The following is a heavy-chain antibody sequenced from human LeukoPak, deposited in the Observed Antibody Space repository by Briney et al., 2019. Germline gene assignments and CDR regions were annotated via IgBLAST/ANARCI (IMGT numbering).Heavy chain of an antibody. Sequence: GGSLRLSCAASGFTFSSYGMSWVRQAPGKGLEWVSAISGSGGSTYYADSVKGRFTISRDNSENTLYLQMNSLRAEDTAVYYCATVLWFGELLIDYWGQGTLVTVSS. CDR3: ATVLWFGELLIDY. V-gene: IGHV3-23*01. J-gene: IGHJ4*02. D-gene: IGHD3-10*01. CDR2: ISGSGGST. CDR1: GFTFSSYG.